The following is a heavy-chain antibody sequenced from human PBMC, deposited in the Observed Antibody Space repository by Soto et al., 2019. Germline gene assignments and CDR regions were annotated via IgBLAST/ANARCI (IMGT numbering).Heavy chain of an antibody. D-gene: IGHD2-8*01. CDR2: INPKSGGT. CDR3: ARGHSTDCSNGVCSFFYNHEMDV. V-gene: IGHV1-2*04. CDR1: GYGFTDDH. Sequence: ASVKGSCKAVGYGFTDDHIHWVRQAPGQGLEWLGRINPKSGGTSTAQKFQGWVTMTRDRSISTVYMELTRLRSDDTAVYFCARGHSTDCSNGVCSFFYNHEMDVWGQGTTVTVPS. J-gene: IGHJ6*02.